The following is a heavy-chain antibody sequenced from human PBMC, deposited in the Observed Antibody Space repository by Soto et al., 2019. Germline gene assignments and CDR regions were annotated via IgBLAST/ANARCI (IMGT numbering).Heavy chain of an antibody. CDR3: ARWTAPHMARGVITSAFDI. D-gene: IGHD3-10*01. Sequence: GASVKVSCKASGYTFTNYYIHWVRQAPGQGLEWMGIINPSGGSTSDAQKFQGRVTMTRDTSTSTVYMDLSSLRSEDTAVYYCARWTAPHMARGVITSAFDIWGQGTMVTVSS. CDR2: INPSGGST. V-gene: IGHV1-46*03. CDR1: GYTFTNYY. J-gene: IGHJ3*02.